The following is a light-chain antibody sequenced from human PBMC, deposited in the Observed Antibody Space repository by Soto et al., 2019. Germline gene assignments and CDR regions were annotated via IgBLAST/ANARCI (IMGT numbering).Light chain of an antibody. V-gene: IGKV4-1*01. CDR2: WAS. CDR3: QQYYSTPFT. Sequence: DIVMTQTPDSLAVSLGERATINCKSSQSVFYSSNNKNYLAWYQQKPGQPPNLLIYWASTRESGVPDRFSGSGSGTDFTLTISSLQAEDVAVYYCQQYYSTPFTFGPGTKVYI. CDR1: QSVFYSSNNKNY. J-gene: IGKJ3*01.